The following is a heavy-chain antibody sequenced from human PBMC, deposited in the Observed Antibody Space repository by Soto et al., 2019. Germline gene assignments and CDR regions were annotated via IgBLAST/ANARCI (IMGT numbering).Heavy chain of an antibody. CDR1: GYSMSRGYY. J-gene: IGHJ6*01. V-gene: IGHV4-38-2*01. Sequence: PETLCVTYDGSGYSMSRGYYCGWSLQPPGKGLEWIGGVYHSGRSQYDPSLKTRVTISVDTSENQFSLKLTSVTAADTDVYYCARISTHQYDFCCYY. CDR2: VYHSGRS. D-gene: IGHD2-21*02. CDR3: ARISTHQYDFCCYY.